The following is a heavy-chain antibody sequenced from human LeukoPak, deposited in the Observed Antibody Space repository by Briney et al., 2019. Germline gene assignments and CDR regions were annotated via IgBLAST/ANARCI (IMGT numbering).Heavy chain of an antibody. Sequence: SVKVSCKASGGTFSSYAISWVRQAPRQGLEWMGRIIPIFGIANYAQKFQGRVTITADKSTSTAYMELSSLRSEDTAVYYCASPLEDIVVVPAAHPEYYYYYGMDVWGQGTTVTVSS. CDR3: ASPLEDIVVVPAAHPEYYYYYGMDV. CDR1: GGTFSSYA. CDR2: IIPIFGIA. D-gene: IGHD2-2*01. J-gene: IGHJ6*02. V-gene: IGHV1-69*04.